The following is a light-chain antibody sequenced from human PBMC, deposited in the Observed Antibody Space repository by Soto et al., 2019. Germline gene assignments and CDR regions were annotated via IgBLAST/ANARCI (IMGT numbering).Light chain of an antibody. J-gene: IGKJ3*01. CDR1: QSITNS. V-gene: IGKV3-20*01. CDR2: GAF. Sequence: ESVLTQSPATLSLSPGDRATLSCRASQSITNSLAWYRHQPGQPPRLLIYGAFNRATGIPDRFSGSGSGTDFTLTFSRLEPEDFAVYYCQQYGDSPATFGPGTKVDIK. CDR3: QQYGDSPAT.